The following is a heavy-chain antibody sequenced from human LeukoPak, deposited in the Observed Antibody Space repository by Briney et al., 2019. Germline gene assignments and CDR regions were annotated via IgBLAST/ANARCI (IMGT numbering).Heavy chain of an antibody. CDR3: ARDAGLQNYYYYMDV. CDR1: GGTFSSYA. V-gene: IGHV1-69*06. J-gene: IGHJ6*03. CDR2: IIPIFGTA. D-gene: IGHD4-11*01. Sequence: ASVKVSCKASGGTFSSYAISWVRQAPGQGLEWMGGIIPIFGTANYAQKFQGRVTITADKSTSTAYMELSSLRSEDTAVYYCARDAGLQNYYYYMDVWGKGTTVTVSS.